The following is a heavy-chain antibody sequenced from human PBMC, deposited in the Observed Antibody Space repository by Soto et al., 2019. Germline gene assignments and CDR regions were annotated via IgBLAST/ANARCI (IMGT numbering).Heavy chain of an antibody. Sequence: PGGSLRLSCVASGFTFRDYGMHWVRQAPGKGLEWVAGISHHGLKEHYADSVKGRFTISRDKSKKTVYLQLNSLRGDDAAVYYCAKDWVGGSNKYYFEYWGQGTLVTVSS. CDR1: GFTFRDYG. J-gene: IGHJ4*02. CDR3: AKDWVGGSNKYYFEY. V-gene: IGHV3-30*18. D-gene: IGHD1-26*01. CDR2: ISHHGLKE.